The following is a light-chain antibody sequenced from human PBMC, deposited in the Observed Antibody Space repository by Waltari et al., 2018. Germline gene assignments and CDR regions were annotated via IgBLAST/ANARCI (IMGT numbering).Light chain of an antibody. Sequence: ETVMTQSPATLSVSPGARATLSCRASQSVSSNLAWYQQKPGQAPRLLIYGASTRATGIPARFSGSGSGTEFTLTISSLQSEDFAVYYCQQYNNWPPVTFGQGTKVEIK. CDR3: QQYNNWPPVT. J-gene: IGKJ1*01. CDR1: QSVSSN. CDR2: GAS. V-gene: IGKV3-15*01.